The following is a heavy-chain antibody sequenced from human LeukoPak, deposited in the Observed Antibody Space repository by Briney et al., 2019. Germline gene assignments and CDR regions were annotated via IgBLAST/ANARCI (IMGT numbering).Heavy chain of an antibody. CDR3: ARVGYYDSSGYYWD. CDR2: IYTSGST. Sequence: SETLSLTCTVSGGSISSGSYYWSRIRQPAGKGLEWIGRIYTSGSTNYNPSLKSRVTISVDTSKNQFSLKLSSVTAADTAVYYCARVGYYDSSGYYWDWGQGTLVTVSS. V-gene: IGHV4-61*02. D-gene: IGHD3-22*01. CDR1: GGSISSGSYY. J-gene: IGHJ4*02.